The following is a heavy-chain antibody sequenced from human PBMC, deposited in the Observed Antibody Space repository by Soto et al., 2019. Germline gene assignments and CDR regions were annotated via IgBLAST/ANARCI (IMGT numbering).Heavy chain of an antibody. CDR1: GFTFNSYA. V-gene: IGHV3-23*01. CDR2: ISGSGGNT. D-gene: IGHD7-27*01. Sequence: EVQLLESGGGLVQPGGSLRLSCAASGFTFNSYAMSWVRQAPGKGLEWVSAISGSGGNTYYADSVKGSFTISRDNSKNTLSLQMNTLRAGDTGVYYCAIGHDWGSQWGQGTLVTVST. J-gene: IGHJ4*02. CDR3: AIGHDWGSQ.